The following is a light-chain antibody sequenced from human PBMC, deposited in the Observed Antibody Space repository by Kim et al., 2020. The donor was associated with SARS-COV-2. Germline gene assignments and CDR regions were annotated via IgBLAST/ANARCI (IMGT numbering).Light chain of an antibody. CDR1: QSVGSN. CDR2: DAS. V-gene: IGKV3-15*01. J-gene: IGKJ2*03. CDR3: QQYDNWPPGYS. Sequence: EIVMTQSPATLSVSPGERATLSCRASQSVGSNLDWYQQKPGQAPRLLIYDASTRATGIPGRFSGNGSGTEFTLTISSLQSEDFAVYYCQQYDNWPPGYSFGQGTKLEI.